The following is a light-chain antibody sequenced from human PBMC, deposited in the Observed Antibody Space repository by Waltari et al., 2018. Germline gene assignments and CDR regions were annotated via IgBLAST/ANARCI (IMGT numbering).Light chain of an antibody. CDR1: QSVGMY. V-gene: IGKV3-20*01. CDR2: HAS. J-gene: IGKJ1*01. Sequence: SCRASQSVGMYLMWYQQKPGQAPRLLISHASIRATGIPDRFSGSGSGTDFSLTISRLEPEDFAVYYCQKYESLPATFGQGTKVEI. CDR3: QKYESLPAT.